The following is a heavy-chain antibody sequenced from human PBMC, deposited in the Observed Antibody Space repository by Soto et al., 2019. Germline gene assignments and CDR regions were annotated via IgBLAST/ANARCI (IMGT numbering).Heavy chain of an antibody. V-gene: IGHV4-59*01. CDR3: ARTVSGYYFDH. Sequence: PSENLSLTCAVSGGSISRYFWSWIRQPPGKGLEWIGYICDSGSSNYHPSLRSRVTISVDTSKNQFSLKLRSVTAADTAVYYCARTVSGYYFDHWGQGSLVTVS. J-gene: IGHJ4*02. CDR1: GGSISRYF. D-gene: IGHD3-22*01. CDR2: ICDSGSS.